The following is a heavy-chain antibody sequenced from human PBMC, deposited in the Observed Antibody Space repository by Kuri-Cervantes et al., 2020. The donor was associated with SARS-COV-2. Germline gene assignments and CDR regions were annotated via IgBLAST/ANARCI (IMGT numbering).Heavy chain of an antibody. V-gene: IGHV3-30-3*01. CDR1: GFTFSSYA. CDR3: AKEAQRVRVGATSLFY. D-gene: IGHD1-26*01. Sequence: GGSLRLSCAASGFTFSSYAMHWVRQAPGKGLEWVAVISYDGSNKYYADSVKGRFTISRDNSKNTLYLQMNSLRADDTAVYYCAKEAQRVRVGATSLFYWGQGTLVTVSS. CDR2: ISYDGSNK. J-gene: IGHJ4*02.